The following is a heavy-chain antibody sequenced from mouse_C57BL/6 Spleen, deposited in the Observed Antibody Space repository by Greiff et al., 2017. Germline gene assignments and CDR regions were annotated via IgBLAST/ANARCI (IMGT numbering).Heavy chain of an antibody. J-gene: IGHJ4*01. Sequence: QVQLQQPGAELVKPGASVKLSCKASGYTFTSYWLHWVKQRPGRGLEWIGRIDPNSGGTKYNEKFKGKATLTVDKPSSTAYMQLSSLTSEASAVYYCARYYANEYYAMDYGGQGTSVTVSS. V-gene: IGHV1-72*01. CDR1: GYTFTSYW. D-gene: IGHD1-1*02. CDR3: ARYYANEYYAMDY. CDR2: IDPNSGGT.